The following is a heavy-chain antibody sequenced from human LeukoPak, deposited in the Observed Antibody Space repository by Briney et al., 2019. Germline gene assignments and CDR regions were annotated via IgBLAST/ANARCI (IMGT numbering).Heavy chain of an antibody. CDR2: INHSGST. CDR1: GGSFSGYY. J-gene: IGHJ4*02. V-gene: IGHV4-34*01. Sequence: SETLSLTCAVYGGSFSGYYWSWIRQPPGKGLEWTGEINHSGSTNYNPSLKSRVTISVDTSKNQFSLKLSSVTAADTAVYYCARVKKQGSGSYYNVVRGWPPYFDYWGQGTLVTVSS. CDR3: ARVKKQGSGSYYNVVRGWPPYFDY. D-gene: IGHD3-10*01.